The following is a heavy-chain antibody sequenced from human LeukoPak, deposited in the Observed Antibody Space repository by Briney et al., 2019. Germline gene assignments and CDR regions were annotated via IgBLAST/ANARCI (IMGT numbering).Heavy chain of an antibody. V-gene: IGHV4-4*07. CDR3: ARDRTLPCYYMDV. CDR1: GGSISSYD. J-gene: IGHJ6*03. Sequence: SETLSLTCTVSGGSISSYDWSWIRQPPGQGLERIGRIYTSGSTNYNPSLKSRVTMSVDTSKDQFSLKLGSVTAADTAVYYCARDRTLPCYYMDVWGKGTTVTVSS. CDR2: IYTSGST.